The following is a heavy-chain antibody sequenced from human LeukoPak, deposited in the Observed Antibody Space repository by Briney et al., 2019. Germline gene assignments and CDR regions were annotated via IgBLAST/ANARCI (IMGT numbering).Heavy chain of an antibody. V-gene: IGHV4-34*01. D-gene: IGHD3-10*01. CDR2: INHSGST. CDR1: GGSFSGYY. CDR3: ARGRGEGFGELPHDY. Sequence: SETLSLTCAVYGGSFSGYYWSWIRQPPGKGLEWIGEINHSGSTNYNPSLKSRVTISVDTSKNQFSLKLSSVTAADTAVYYCARGRGEGFGELPHDYWGQGTLVTVSS. J-gene: IGHJ4*02.